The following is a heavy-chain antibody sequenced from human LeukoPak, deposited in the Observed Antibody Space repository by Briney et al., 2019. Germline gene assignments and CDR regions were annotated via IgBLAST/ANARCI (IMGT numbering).Heavy chain of an antibody. CDR2: ISGSGGST. CDR1: GFTFSSYA. J-gene: IGHJ4*02. Sequence: GGSLRLSCAASGFTFSSYAMSWVRQAPGKGLEWVSGISGSGGSTYCADSVKGRFTISRDNSKNTLYLQMNSLRAEDTAIYYCAKMRYGSGRYFDYWGQGTLVTVSS. CDR3: AKMRYGSGRYFDY. V-gene: IGHV3-23*01. D-gene: IGHD3-10*01.